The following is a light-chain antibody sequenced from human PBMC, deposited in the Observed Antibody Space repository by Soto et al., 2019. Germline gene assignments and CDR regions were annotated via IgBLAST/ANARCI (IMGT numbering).Light chain of an antibody. CDR3: QQRGNWPPIT. Sequence: EIVLTQSPATLSLSPLERATLSCIASQSVSTYLAWYQQKPGQAPRLLIYDASNRATGIPARFSGSGSGTDFTLTITSLEPEDFAVYYCQQRGNWPPITFGQGTRLEMK. CDR2: DAS. J-gene: IGKJ5*01. V-gene: IGKV3-11*01. CDR1: QSVSTY.